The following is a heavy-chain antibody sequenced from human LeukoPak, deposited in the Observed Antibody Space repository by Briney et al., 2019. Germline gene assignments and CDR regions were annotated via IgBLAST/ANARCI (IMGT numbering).Heavy chain of an antibody. CDR1: GGSISNSY. D-gene: IGHD3/OR15-3a*01. CDR3: AGDRGWTNYYYGMDV. Sequence: SETLSLTCTVSGGSISNSYWSWIRQPPGEGLEWIGYIYNSGSSNYNPSLKSRVTISVDTSKNQFSLILSSVTAADTAVYYCAGDRGWTNYYYGMDVWGQGTTVTVSS. J-gene: IGHJ6*02. V-gene: IGHV4-59*01. CDR2: IYNSGSS.